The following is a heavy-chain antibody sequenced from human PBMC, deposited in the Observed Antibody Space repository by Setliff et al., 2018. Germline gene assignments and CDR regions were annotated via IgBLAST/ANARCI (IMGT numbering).Heavy chain of an antibody. Sequence: GGSLRLSCTASGFSFGDYGMSWVRQAPGKGLEWVAFIRRTAYGGTTEYAASVRGRFTISRDDSKSIAYLQMNSLKPEDTAVYYCTRFDCTSGVCYSDYWGQGSLVTVSS. CDR2: IRRTAYGGTT. CDR1: GFSFGDYG. D-gene: IGHD2-8*01. V-gene: IGHV3-49*04. CDR3: TRFDCTSGVCYSDY. J-gene: IGHJ4*02.